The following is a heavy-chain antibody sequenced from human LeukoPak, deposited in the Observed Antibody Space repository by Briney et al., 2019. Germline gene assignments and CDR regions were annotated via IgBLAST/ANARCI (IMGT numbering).Heavy chain of an antibody. CDR3: AKTARLRYFEY. CDR1: GASISNYY. D-gene: IGHD3-9*01. J-gene: IGHJ4*02. V-gene: IGHV4-59*03. CDR2: IYYSGST. Sequence: SETLSLTCTVSGASISNYYWGWVRQPPGKGLEWVGYIYYSGSTNYNPSLKSRVTITLDTSKNQFSLDLTSVTAADTAVYYCAKTARLRYFEYWGQGTLVTVSS.